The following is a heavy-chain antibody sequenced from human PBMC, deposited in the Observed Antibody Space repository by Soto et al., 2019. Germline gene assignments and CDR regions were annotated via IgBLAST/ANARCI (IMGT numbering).Heavy chain of an antibody. Sequence: SETLSLTCAVYGGSFSGYYWSWIRQPPGKGLEWIGEINHSGSTNYNPSLKSRVTISVDTSKNQFSLKLSSVTAADTAVYYCARGRGSWDGYKKNFDYWGQGTLVTVSS. V-gene: IGHV4-34*01. CDR1: GGSFSGYY. J-gene: IGHJ4*02. CDR3: ARGRGSWDGYKKNFDY. D-gene: IGHD3-16*01. CDR2: INHSGST.